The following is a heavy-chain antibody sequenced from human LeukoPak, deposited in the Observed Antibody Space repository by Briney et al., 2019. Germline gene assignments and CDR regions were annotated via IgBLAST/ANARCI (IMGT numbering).Heavy chain of an antibody. D-gene: IGHD6-13*01. J-gene: IGHJ4*02. V-gene: IGHV3-30-3*01. CDR3: ANPEYSSSWYYFDY. Sequence: GGSLRLSCAASGFTFSSYAMHWVRQAPGKGLEWVAVISYDGSIKYYADSVKGRFTISRDNSKNALYLQMNSLRAEDTAVYYCANPEYSSSWYYFDYWGQGTLVTVSS. CDR1: GFTFSSYA. CDR2: ISYDGSIK.